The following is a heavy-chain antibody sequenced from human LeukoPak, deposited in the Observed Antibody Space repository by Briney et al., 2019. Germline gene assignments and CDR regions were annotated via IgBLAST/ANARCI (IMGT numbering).Heavy chain of an antibody. CDR2: ISYDGSNK. CDR1: GFTFSSYA. D-gene: IGHD2-21*02. Sequence: GGSLRLSCAASGFTFSSYAMHWVRQAPGKGLGWVAVISYDGSNKYYADSVKGRFTISRDNSKNTLYLQMNSLRAEDTAVYYCASIVVVTAFDYWGQGTLVTVSS. V-gene: IGHV3-30-3*01. CDR3: ASIVVVTAFDY. J-gene: IGHJ4*02.